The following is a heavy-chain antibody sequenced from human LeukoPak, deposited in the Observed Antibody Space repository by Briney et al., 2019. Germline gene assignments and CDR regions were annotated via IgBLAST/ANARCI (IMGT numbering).Heavy chain of an antibody. D-gene: IGHD6-6*01. Sequence: GGSLRLSCAAPGFTFSSYGMHWVRQAPGKGLEWVAVIWYDGSNKYYADSVKGRFTISRDNSKNTLYLQMNSLRAEDTAVYYCARDGHSSSSGGIDYWGQGTLVTVSS. V-gene: IGHV3-33*01. CDR3: ARDGHSSSSGGIDY. CDR2: IWYDGSNK. CDR1: GFTFSSYG. J-gene: IGHJ4*02.